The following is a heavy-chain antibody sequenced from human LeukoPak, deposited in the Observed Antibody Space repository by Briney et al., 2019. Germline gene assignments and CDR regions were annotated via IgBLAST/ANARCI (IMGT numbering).Heavy chain of an antibody. J-gene: IGHJ4*02. CDR1: GFTFSSYA. CDR3: AKDLASGYYVFDY. D-gene: IGHD3-22*01. V-gene: IGHV3-30-3*01. CDR2: ISYDGSNK. Sequence: PGRSLRLSCAASGFTFSSYAMHWVRQAPGKGLEWVAVISYDGSNKYYADSVKGRFTISRDNSKNTLYLQMNSLRAEDAAVYYCAKDLASGYYVFDYWGQGTLVTVSS.